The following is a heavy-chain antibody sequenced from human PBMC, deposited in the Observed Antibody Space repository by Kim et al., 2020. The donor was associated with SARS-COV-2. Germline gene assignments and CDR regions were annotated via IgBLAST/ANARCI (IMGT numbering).Heavy chain of an antibody. CDR1: GGTFSSYA. J-gene: IGHJ4*02. Sequence: SVKVSCKASGGTFSSYAISWVRQAPGQGLEWMGRIIPILGIANYAQKFQGRVTITADKSTSTAYMELSNLRSEDTAVYYCARAAAADLPDYWGQGTLVTVSS. CDR3: ARAAAADLPDY. D-gene: IGHD6-13*01. CDR2: IIPILGIA. V-gene: IGHV1-69*04.